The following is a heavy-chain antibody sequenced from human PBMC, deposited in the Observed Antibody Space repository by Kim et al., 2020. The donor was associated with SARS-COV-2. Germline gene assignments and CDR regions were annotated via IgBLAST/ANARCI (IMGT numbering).Heavy chain of an antibody. CDR1: GGTFSSYA. CDR2: IIPIFGTA. D-gene: IGHD6-13*01. J-gene: IGHJ5*02. CDR3: ARDEKGYPLADFWFDP. V-gene: IGHV1-69*13. Sequence: SVKVSCKASGGTFSSYAISWVRQAPGQGLEWMGGIIPIFGTANYAQKFQGRVTITADESTSTAYMELSSLRSEDTAVYYCARDEKGYPLADFWFDPWGQGTLVTVSS.